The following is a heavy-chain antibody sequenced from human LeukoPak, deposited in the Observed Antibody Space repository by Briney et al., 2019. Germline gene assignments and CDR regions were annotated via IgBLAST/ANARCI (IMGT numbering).Heavy chain of an antibody. CDR1: GYTFTRYG. CDR3: ARVGHYDYVWGSYREYNWFDP. D-gene: IGHD3-16*02. CDR2: ISAYNGNT. V-gene: IGHV1-18*01. Sequence: ASVKVSCKASGYTFTRYGISWVRQAPGQGLEWMGWISAYNGNTNYAQKLQGRVTMTTDTSTSTAYMELRSLRSDDTAVYYCARVGHYDYVWGSYREYNWFDPWGQGTLVTVSS. J-gene: IGHJ5*02.